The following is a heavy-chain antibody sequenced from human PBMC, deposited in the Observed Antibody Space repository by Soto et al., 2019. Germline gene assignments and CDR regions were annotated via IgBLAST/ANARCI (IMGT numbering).Heavy chain of an antibody. D-gene: IGHD4-17*01. CDR2: IYPDDSDS. CDR3: VATYGDYLDY. V-gene: IGHV5-51*01. CDR1: GYKFTTYW. Sequence: GESLKISCKGSGYKFTTYWIGWVRQMPGKGLEWMAIIYPDDSDSRYTPSFQGQVTISADKSISTAYLQWSSLKASDTAIYYCVATYGDYLDYWGQGTLVTVSS. J-gene: IGHJ4*02.